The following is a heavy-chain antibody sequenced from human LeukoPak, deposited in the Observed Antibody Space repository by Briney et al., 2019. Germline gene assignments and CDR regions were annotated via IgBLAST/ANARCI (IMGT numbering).Heavy chain of an antibody. J-gene: IGHJ5*02. V-gene: IGHV1-8*03. D-gene: IGHD6-19*01. CDR2: MNPNSGNT. CDR3: ARWRIAVAGTYWFDP. CDR1: GYTFTSYD. Sequence: ASVKVSCKASGYTFTSYDINWVRQATGQGLEWMGWMNPNSGNTGYAQKFQGRVTITRNTSISTAYMELSSLRSEDTAVYYCARWRIAVAGTYWFDPWGQGTLVTVSS.